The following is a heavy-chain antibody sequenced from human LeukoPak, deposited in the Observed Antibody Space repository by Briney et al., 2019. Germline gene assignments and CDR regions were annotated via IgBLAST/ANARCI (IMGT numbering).Heavy chain of an antibody. Sequence: SETLSLTCTVSGGSISSSSYYWGWIRQPPGKGLEWIGSIYYSGSTYYNPSLKSRVTISVDTSKNQFSLKLSSVTAADTAVYYCARTAIYDYVWGSYRPKNWFDPWGQGTLVTVSS. CDR1: GGSISSSSYY. V-gene: IGHV4-39*01. D-gene: IGHD3-16*02. CDR2: IYYSGST. J-gene: IGHJ5*02. CDR3: ARTAIYDYVWGSYRPKNWFDP.